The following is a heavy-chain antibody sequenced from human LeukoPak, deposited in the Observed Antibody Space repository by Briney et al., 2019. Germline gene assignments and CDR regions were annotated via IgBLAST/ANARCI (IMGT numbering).Heavy chain of an antibody. CDR2: ISSGSTTI. J-gene: IGHJ4*02. V-gene: IGHV3-48*02. CDR3: ARVICSGGGCYHFDY. CDR1: GFTFSSYS. Sequence: GGSLRLSCAASGFTFSSYSMNWVRQAPGKGLAWVSYISSGSTTILYADSVKGRFTISRDNAKNSLYLQMNSLRDEDTAVYYCARVICSGGGCYHFDYWGQGALVTVSS. D-gene: IGHD2-15*01.